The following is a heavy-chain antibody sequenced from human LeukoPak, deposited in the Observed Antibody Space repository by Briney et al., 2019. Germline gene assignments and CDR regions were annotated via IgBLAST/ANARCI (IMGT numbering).Heavy chain of an antibody. D-gene: IGHD4-17*01. V-gene: IGHV3-23*01. CDR3: AKEIWPTVTTPGRTYFEY. CDR1: GFTFGVYA. CDR2: IVGSGDST. Sequence: GGSLRLSCAASGFTFGVYAMSWVRQAPGKGLEWISTIVGSGDSTWYADSVKGRFSISRDNSKNTLYLQMNSLRAEDTAVYYCAKEIWPTVTTPGRTYFEYWGQGALVTVSS. J-gene: IGHJ4*02.